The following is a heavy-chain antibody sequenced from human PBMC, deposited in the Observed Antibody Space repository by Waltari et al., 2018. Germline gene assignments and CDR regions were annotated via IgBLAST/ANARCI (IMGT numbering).Heavy chain of an antibody. J-gene: IGHJ6*03. V-gene: IGHV4-38-2*02. Sequence: QVQLQESGPGLVKPSETLSLTCTVSGYSISSGYYWIRQPPGKGLEWIGSIYHSGRTYYNPSLKSRVTISVDTSKNQFSLKLSSVTAADTAVYYCARDLRYFDWLSATRYYYYYMDVWGKGTTVTVSS. CDR1: GYSISSGYY. D-gene: IGHD3-9*01. CDR2: IYHSGRT. CDR3: ARDLRYFDWLSATRYYYYYMDV.